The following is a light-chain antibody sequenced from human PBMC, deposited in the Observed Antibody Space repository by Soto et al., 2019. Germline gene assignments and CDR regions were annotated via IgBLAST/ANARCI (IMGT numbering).Light chain of an antibody. CDR3: QRYNSVPPVT. Sequence: DIPMTQSPSSLSASVGDRVTITCRASQGISNYLAWYQQQPGKPPKLLMYAASTLQSGVPSRFSGSGSGTDFTLTISILQPEDVATYYCQRYNSVPPVTFGPGTKVNL. CDR1: QGISNY. CDR2: AAS. V-gene: IGKV1-27*01. J-gene: IGKJ3*01.